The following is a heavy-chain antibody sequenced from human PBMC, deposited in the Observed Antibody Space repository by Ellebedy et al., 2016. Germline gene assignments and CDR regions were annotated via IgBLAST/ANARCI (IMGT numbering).Heavy chain of an antibody. D-gene: IGHD5-24*01. CDR1: GFTFSSYA. CDR3: ARDRRWLQFVPRGVDY. Sequence: GESLKISXAASGFTFSSYAMSWVRQAPGKGLEWVSYISSSSSYTNYADSVKGRFTISRDNAKNSLYLQMNSLRAEDTAVYYCARDRRWLQFVPRGVDYWGQGTLVTVSS. V-gene: IGHV3-11*05. J-gene: IGHJ4*02. CDR2: ISSSSSYT.